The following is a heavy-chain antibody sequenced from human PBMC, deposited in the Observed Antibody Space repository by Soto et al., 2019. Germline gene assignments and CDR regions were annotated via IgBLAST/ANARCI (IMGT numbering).Heavy chain of an antibody. V-gene: IGHV1-2*02. Sequence: AASVKVSCKASGYTFSGYYIHWLRQAPGQGLEWMGWISPNSGGTNYAQKFQGRVTVTRDTPTSTAYMELSRLTSDDTAVYYCARSLTEGYCTITGCYTRPLYGMDVWGQGTTVTVSS. CDR3: ARSLTEGYCTITGCYTRPLYGMDV. J-gene: IGHJ6*02. D-gene: IGHD2-2*02. CDR1: GYTFSGYY. CDR2: ISPNSGGT.